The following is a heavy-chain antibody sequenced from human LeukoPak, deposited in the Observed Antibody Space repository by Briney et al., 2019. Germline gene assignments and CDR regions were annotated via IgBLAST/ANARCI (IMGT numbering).Heavy chain of an antibody. Sequence: SVKVSCKASGGTFSSYAISWVRQAPGQGLEWMGGITPIFGTANYAQKFQGRVTITADESTSTAYMELSSLRSEDTAVYYCARDSSSWYDSGYYYGMDVWGQGTTVTVSS. D-gene: IGHD6-13*01. CDR1: GGTFSSYA. J-gene: IGHJ6*02. CDR2: ITPIFGTA. CDR3: ARDSSSWYDSGYYYGMDV. V-gene: IGHV1-69*01.